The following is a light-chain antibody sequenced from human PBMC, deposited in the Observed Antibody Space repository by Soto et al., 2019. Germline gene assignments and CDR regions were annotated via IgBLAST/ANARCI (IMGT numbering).Light chain of an antibody. V-gene: IGLV1-40*01. J-gene: IGLJ1*01. CDR1: SSNIGAGYE. CDR2: ENN. Sequence: QLVLTQPPSVSEAPGQRVTISCNGSSSNIGAGYEAHWYQQVPGTAPKLLIYENNNRPSGVPDRFSGSKSGTSASLAITGLQAEDEAEYYCQSYDSSLSGYVFGTGTKLTVL. CDR3: QSYDSSLSGYV.